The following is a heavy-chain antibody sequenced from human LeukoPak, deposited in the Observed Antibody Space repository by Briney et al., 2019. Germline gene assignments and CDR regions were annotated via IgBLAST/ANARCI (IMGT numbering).Heavy chain of an antibody. J-gene: IGHJ4*02. D-gene: IGHD1-26*01. V-gene: IGHV7-4-1*02. Sequence: VASLKVSCKASGYTFTYYALSWVRQAPGQGLEWLGWINTNTGNPTYAQGFTGRFVFSLDTSVSTAYLQINSLKTEGTALYYCARVLWDRHFDYWGQGTLVTVSS. CDR2: INTNTGNP. CDR1: GYTFTYYA. CDR3: ARVLWDRHFDY.